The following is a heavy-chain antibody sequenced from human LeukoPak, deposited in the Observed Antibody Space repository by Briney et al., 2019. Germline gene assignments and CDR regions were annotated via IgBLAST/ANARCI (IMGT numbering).Heavy chain of an antibody. CDR1: GFTFGDYA. CDR3: TRGGDILAARDAFDI. D-gene: IGHD3-9*01. J-gene: IGHJ3*02. CDR2: IRSKAYGGTT. Sequence: GGSLRLSCTASGFTFGDYAMSWFRQAPGKGLEWVGFIRSKAYGGTTEYAASVKGRFTISRGDSKSIAYLQMNSLKTEDTAVYYCTRGGDILAARDAFDIWGQGTMVTVSS. V-gene: IGHV3-49*03.